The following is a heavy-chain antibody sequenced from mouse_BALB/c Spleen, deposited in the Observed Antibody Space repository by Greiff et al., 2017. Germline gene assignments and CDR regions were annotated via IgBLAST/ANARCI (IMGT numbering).Heavy chain of an antibody. D-gene: IGHD2-4*01. J-gene: IGHJ4*01. CDR1: GFPFSSFG. Sequence: EVHLVESGGGLVQPGGSRKLSCAASGFPFSSFGMHWVRQAPEKGLEWVAYLSSGSSTIYYADTVKGRFTISRDNPKNTLFLQMTSLRSEDTAMYYCALIYYDYDDAMDYWGQGTSVTVSS. CDR2: LSSGSSTI. V-gene: IGHV5-17*02. CDR3: ALIYYDYDDAMDY.